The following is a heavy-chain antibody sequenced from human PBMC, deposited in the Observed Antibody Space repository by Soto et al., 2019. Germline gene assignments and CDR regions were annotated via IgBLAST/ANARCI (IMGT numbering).Heavy chain of an antibody. J-gene: IGHJ3*02. CDR2: IYPGDSDT. CDR1: GYSFTSYW. CDR3: ARRLYSTDFLDAFDI. Sequence: GESLKISCKGSGYSFTSYWIGWVRQMPGKGLEWMGIIYPGDSDTRYSPSFQGQVTISADKSISTAYLQWSSLKASDTAMYYCARRLYSTDFLDAFDIWGQGTMVTVSS. D-gene: IGHD4-4*01. V-gene: IGHV5-51*01.